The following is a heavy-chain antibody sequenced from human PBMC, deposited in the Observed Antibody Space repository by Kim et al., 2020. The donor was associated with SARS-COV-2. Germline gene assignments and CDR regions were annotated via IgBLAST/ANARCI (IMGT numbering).Heavy chain of an antibody. CDR1: GGSFSGYY. Sequence: SETLSLTCAVYGGSFSGYYWNWIRQSPGKGLEWIGEINHSGSTNYNPSLKSRVTISVDTSKNQFSLNLSSVTAADTAVYYCARVFSDSSGYYVAFDYWGQGALVTVSS. CDR3: ARVFSDSSGYYVAFDY. D-gene: IGHD3-22*01. J-gene: IGHJ4*02. V-gene: IGHV4-34*01. CDR2: INHSGST.